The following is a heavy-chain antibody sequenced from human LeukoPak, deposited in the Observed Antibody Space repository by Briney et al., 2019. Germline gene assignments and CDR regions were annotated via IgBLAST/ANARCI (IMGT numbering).Heavy chain of an antibody. Sequence: GGSLRLSCAASGFTFSSYWMSWVRQAPGKGLEWVANIKQDGSEKYYVDSVKGRFTISRDNAKNSLYLQVNSLRAEDTAVYYCARDRLGYCSSTSCYRVYWGQGTLVTVSS. J-gene: IGHJ4*02. CDR2: IKQDGSEK. D-gene: IGHD2-2*01. CDR1: GFTFSSYW. CDR3: ARDRLGYCSSTSCYRVY. V-gene: IGHV3-7*01.